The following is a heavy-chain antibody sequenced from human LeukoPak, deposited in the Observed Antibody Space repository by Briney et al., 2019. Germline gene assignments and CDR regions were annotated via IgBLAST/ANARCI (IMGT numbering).Heavy chain of an antibody. V-gene: IGHV3-74*01. CDR1: GFTFSPVW. CDR2: IINDGSYT. D-gene: IGHD3-16*01. CDR3: ARDGFGTGSN. Sequence: GGSLRLSCAASGFTFSPVWMHWVRQAPGKGLMWVSHIINDGSYTTYADSVKGRFIISRDNAKNSLYLQMNTLRADDTAVYYCARDGFGTGSNWGQGTLVTVSS. J-gene: IGHJ4*02.